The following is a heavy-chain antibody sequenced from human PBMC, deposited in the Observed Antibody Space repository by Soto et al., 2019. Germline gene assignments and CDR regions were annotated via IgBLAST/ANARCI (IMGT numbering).Heavy chain of an antibody. D-gene: IGHD3-9*01. Sequence: PSETLSLTCTVSGDSITSNSYFWAWIRQPPVKGLEWIGSIYYSGSTYHNPSLKSRVTISVDRSNNQFSLKLTSVTAADTAVYYCARHFSVDHFDYWGQGALVPVSS. CDR2: IYYSGST. J-gene: IGHJ4*02. CDR1: GDSITSNSYF. V-gene: IGHV4-39*01. CDR3: ARHFSVDHFDY.